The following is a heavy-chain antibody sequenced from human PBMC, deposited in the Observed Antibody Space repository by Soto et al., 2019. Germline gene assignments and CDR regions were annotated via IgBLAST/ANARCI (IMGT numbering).Heavy chain of an antibody. CDR1: GGSISSGGYY. V-gene: IGHV4-31*03. D-gene: IGHD3-3*01. CDR3: ARERITIFDTETYYFDY. CDR2: IYYSGST. J-gene: IGHJ4*02. Sequence: QVQLQESGPGLVKPSQTLSLTCTVSGGSISSGGYYWSWIRQHPGKGLEWIGYIYYSGSTYYNPSLKSRVTISVDTSKNQFSLKLSSVTAADTAVYYCARERITIFDTETYYFDYWGQGTLVTVSS.